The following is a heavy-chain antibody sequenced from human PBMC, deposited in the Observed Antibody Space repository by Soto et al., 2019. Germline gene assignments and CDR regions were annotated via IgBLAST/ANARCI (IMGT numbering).Heavy chain of an antibody. V-gene: IGHV1-8*01. J-gene: IGHJ4*02. D-gene: IGHD3-22*01. Sequence: QVQLVQSGAEVKKPGASVKVSCKASGYTFTTYDISWVRQATGQGLEWMGWLNPNSDNSGYAQKFQGRVTMTRDTSTSTAYMELSNLRYEDTAVYYCARTLSGYYAYWGQGTLVTVSS. CDR1: GYTFTTYD. CDR3: ARTLSGYYAY. CDR2: LNPNSDNS.